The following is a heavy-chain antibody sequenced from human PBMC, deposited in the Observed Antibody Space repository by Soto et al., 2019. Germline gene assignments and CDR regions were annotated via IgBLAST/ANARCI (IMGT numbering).Heavy chain of an antibody. J-gene: IGHJ4*02. D-gene: IGHD6-13*01. CDR1: GGSISSYY. V-gene: IGHV4-59*08. Sequence: SETLSLTCTVSGGSISSYYWSWIRQPPGKGLEWIGYIYYSGSTNYNPSLKSRVTISVDTSKNQFSLKLSSVTAADTAVYYCARRNEYSSSWAFEYWGQGTLVTVSS. CDR3: ARRNEYSSSWAFEY. CDR2: IYYSGST.